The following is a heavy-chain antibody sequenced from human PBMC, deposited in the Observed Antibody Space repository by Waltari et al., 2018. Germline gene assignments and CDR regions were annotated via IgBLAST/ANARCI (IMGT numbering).Heavy chain of an antibody. V-gene: IGHV3-33*01. CDR2: IWYDGSNK. CDR1: GFTFSSYG. Sequence: QVQLVESGGGVVQPGRSLRLSCAAPGFTFSSYGMHWVRQAPGKGLEWVAVIWYDGSNKYYADSVKGRFTISRDNSKNTLYLQMNSLRAEDTAVYYCARDENSIYGMDVWGQGTTVTVSS. J-gene: IGHJ6*02. CDR3: ARDENSIYGMDV. D-gene: IGHD1-7*01.